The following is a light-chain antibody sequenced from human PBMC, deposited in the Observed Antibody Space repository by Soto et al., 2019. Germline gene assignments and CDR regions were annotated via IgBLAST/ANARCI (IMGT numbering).Light chain of an antibody. CDR2: RSD. Sequence: QSVLTQPPSASGTPGQRVTISCSGRSSNIGSSTVHWFQQLPGTAPKLLIHRSDQRPSGVPGRFSGSKSGTSASLAISGLQSEDEADYYCAAWDEALNGHVFGTGTKLTVL. CDR3: AAWDEALNGHV. J-gene: IGLJ1*01. CDR1: SSNIGSST. V-gene: IGLV1-44*01.